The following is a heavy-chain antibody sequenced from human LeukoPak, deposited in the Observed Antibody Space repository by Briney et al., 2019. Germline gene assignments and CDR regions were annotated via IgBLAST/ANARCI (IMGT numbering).Heavy chain of an antibody. CDR2: IYSGGST. V-gene: IGHV3-66*01. D-gene: IGHD3-22*01. CDR1: GFTVSSNY. Sequence: GSLRLSCAASGFTVSSNYMSWVRQAPGKGLEWVSVIYSGGSTYYADSVKGRFTVSRDNSKNTLYARAYYYDSSGYYNAFDIWGQGTMVTVSS. CDR3: I. J-gene: IGHJ3*02.